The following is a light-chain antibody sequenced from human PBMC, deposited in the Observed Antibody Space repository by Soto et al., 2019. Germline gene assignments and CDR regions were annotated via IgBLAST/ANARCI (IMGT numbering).Light chain of an antibody. V-gene: IGKV3D-11*01. CDR1: QDVSIS. CDR3: LQRASRRS. CDR2: DAS. J-gene: IGKJ2*01. Sequence: MLTQSPATLSLSPGDRAILSCRASQDVSISLGWYQQKPGQAPRLLIYDASNRATGIPDRFSGSGSGTDFTLTISSLEPEDFAVYYCLQRASRRSFGQGTKLEIK.